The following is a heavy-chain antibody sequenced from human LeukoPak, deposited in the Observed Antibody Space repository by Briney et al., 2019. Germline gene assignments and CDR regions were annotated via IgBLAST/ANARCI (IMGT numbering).Heavy chain of an antibody. CDR2: ISDTGVDT. D-gene: IGHD2-2*02. V-gene: IGHV3-23*01. Sequence: PGGSLRLSCAASGFTFSTHPMSWARQAPGKGLEWVSTISDTGVDTFYANSVKGRFTISRDNSKNTLYLQMNSLRAEDTAVYYCARVPAAISPHYYYYMDVWGKGTTVTVSS. CDR1: GFTFSTHP. J-gene: IGHJ6*03. CDR3: ARVPAAISPHYYYYMDV.